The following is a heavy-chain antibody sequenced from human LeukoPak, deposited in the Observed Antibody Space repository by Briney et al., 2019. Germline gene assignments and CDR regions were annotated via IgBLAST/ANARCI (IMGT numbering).Heavy chain of an antibody. D-gene: IGHD3-3*01. CDR2: IYYSGST. CDR1: GGSISSGSYY. J-gene: IGHJ1*01. V-gene: IGHV4-39*01. Sequence: SETLSLTCTVSGGSISSGSYYWGWIRQPPGKGLEWIGSIYYSGSTYYNPSLESRVTISVDTSKNQFSLKLSSVTAADTAVYYCARPPLYYDFWSGPESAEYFQHWGQGTLVTVSS. CDR3: ARPPLYYDFWSGPESAEYFQH.